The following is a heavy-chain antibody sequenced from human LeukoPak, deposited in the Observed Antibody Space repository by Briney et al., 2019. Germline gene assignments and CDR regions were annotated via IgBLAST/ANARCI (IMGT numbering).Heavy chain of an antibody. Sequence: GGSLTLSCAASGFTFSNYNMNWVRQAPGKGLEWVSSITSSSTYIYYADSVKGRFTISRDNSKNSLYLQMNSLRAEDTAVYYCAELGITMIGGVWGKGTTVTISS. CDR2: ITSSSTYI. CDR3: AELGITMIGGV. CDR1: GFTFSNYN. J-gene: IGHJ6*04. V-gene: IGHV3-21*01. D-gene: IGHD3-10*02.